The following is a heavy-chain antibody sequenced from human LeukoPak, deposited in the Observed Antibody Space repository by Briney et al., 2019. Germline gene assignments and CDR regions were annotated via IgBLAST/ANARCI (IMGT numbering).Heavy chain of an antibody. Sequence: GGSLRLSCSAAGFTFSSHAMHWVRQAPGKGLEYVSTINDNGGITYYADSLKGRFTISRDNAENSLYLQMNSLRAEDTAVYYCARGLGSGWEQYWGQGTLVTVSS. J-gene: IGHJ4*02. CDR1: GFTFSSHA. V-gene: IGHV3-64*04. CDR3: ARGLGSGWEQY. D-gene: IGHD6-19*01. CDR2: INDNGGIT.